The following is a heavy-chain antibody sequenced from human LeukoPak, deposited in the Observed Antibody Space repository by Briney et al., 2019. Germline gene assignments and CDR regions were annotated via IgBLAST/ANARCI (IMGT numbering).Heavy chain of an antibody. Sequence: SETLSLTCAVYGASFSNFYWSWIRQPPGKGLEWIGEINHSGSTKYNPSLKSRVTISVDTSKNQFSLKLSSVTAADTAVYYCARGRYSSSFAYYFDYWGQGTLVTVSS. J-gene: IGHJ4*02. V-gene: IGHV4-34*01. CDR3: ARGRYSSSFAYYFDY. CDR1: GASFSNFY. D-gene: IGHD6-6*01. CDR2: INHSGST.